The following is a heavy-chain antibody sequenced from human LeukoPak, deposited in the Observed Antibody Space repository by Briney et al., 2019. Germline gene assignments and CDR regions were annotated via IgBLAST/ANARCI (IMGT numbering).Heavy chain of an antibody. CDR2: IGGSGGST. V-gene: IGHV3-23*01. CDR1: GFTFSSYA. Sequence: PGGSLRLSCAASGFTFSSYAMSWVRQAPGKGLEWVSAIGGSGGSTYYADSVKGRFTISRDNSKNTLYLQMNSLRAEDTAVYYCAKDLGGSGSYYTTFDYWGQGTLVTVSS. D-gene: IGHD3-10*01. J-gene: IGHJ4*02. CDR3: AKDLGGSGSYYTTFDY.